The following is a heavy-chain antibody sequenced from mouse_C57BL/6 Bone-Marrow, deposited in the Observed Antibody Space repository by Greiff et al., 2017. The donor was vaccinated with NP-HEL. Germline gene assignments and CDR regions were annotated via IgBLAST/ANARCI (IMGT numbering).Heavy chain of an antibody. V-gene: IGHV1-81*01. CDR2: IYPRSGNT. J-gene: IGHJ4*01. D-gene: IGHD1-1*01. CDR3: GDYGSSLYAMDY. CDR1: GYTFTSYG. Sequence: VQRVESGAELARPGASVKLSCKASGYTFTSYGISWVKQRTGQGLEWIGEIYPRSGNTYYNEKFKGKATLTADKSSSTAYMELRSLTSEDSAVYFCGDYGSSLYAMDYWGQGTSVTVSS.